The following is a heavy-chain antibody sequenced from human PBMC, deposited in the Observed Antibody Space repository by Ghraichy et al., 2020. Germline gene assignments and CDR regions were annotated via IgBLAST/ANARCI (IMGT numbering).Heavy chain of an antibody. CDR2: ISGSGGST. Sequence: LSLTCAASGFTFSSYAMSWVRQAPGKGLEWVSAISGSGGSTYYADSVKGRFTISRDNSKNTLYLQMNSLRAEDTAVYYCAKAPRWGDNHDAFDIWGQGTMVTVSS. CDR3: AKAPRWGDNHDAFDI. V-gene: IGHV3-23*01. D-gene: IGHD2-21*02. J-gene: IGHJ3*02. CDR1: GFTFSSYA.